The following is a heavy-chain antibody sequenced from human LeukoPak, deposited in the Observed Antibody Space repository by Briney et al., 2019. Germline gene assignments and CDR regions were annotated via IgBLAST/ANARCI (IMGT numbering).Heavy chain of an antibody. Sequence: SVTVSCKASGYTFTNYGITWVRPAPGQGLEWMGWISPYKGNTNYAQKVQGRVTMTTDTSTSTVYMELRSLRSDDTAVYYCATEGGWGPTDYGDNVYWGQRTLATVSS. D-gene: IGHD4-17*01. CDR3: ATEGGWGPTDYGDNVY. J-gene: IGHJ4*01. V-gene: IGHV1-18*01. CDR1: GYTFTNYG. CDR2: ISPYKGNT.